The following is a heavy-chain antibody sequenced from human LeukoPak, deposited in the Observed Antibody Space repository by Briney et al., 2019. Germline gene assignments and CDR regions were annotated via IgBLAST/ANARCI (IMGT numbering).Heavy chain of an antibody. V-gene: IGHV3-30*18. CDR1: GFTFSSYG. J-gene: IGHJ3*02. CDR2: ISYDGSNK. D-gene: IGHD3-22*01. CDR3: AKEATYYYDSSGPGAFDI. Sequence: GGPLRLSCGASGFTFSSYGMHWVREAPGKGLEGVTDISYDGSNKYYADSVKGRFTISRDNSENTLYLQMNSLRAEDTAVYYCAKEATYYYDSSGPGAFDIWGQGTMVTVSS.